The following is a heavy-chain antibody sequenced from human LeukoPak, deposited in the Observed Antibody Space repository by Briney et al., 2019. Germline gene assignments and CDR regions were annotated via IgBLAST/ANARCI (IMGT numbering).Heavy chain of an antibody. CDR2: IIPIFGTA. D-gene: IGHD4-11*01. V-gene: IGHV1-69*05. J-gene: IGHJ6*03. Sequence: ASVKVCCKASGGTFSSYAISWVRQAPGQGLEWMGGIIPIFGTANYAQKFQGRVTITTDESTSTAYMELSSLRSEDTAAYYCARGRYSNYGTYYYYMDVWGKGTTVTVSS. CDR1: GGTFSSYA. CDR3: ARGRYSNYGTYYYYMDV.